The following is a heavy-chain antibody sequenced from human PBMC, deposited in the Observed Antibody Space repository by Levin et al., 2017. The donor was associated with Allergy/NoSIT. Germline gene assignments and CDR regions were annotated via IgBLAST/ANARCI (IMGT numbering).Heavy chain of an antibody. V-gene: IGHV4-30-2*01. CDR2: IYLSGST. J-gene: IGHJ4*02. CDR1: GGSISSGGYS. D-gene: IGHD5-18*01. CDR3: ARVAGYSYGYYFDY. Sequence: SQTLSLTCAVSGGSISSGGYSWSWIRQPPGKGLEWIGNIYLSGSTNDNPSLKSRVTMSVDRSKNQFSLKLSYVTASDPAVYYCARVAGYSYGYYFDYWGPGTLVTVSS.